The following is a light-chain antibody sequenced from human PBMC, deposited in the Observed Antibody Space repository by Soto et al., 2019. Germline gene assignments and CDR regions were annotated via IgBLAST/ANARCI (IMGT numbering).Light chain of an antibody. CDR3: QQNGSSPYT. CDR1: QSVNNNY. Sequence: EIVLMQSPGTLSLSPGEGATLSCRASQSVNNNYLAWYQQKPGQAPRLLMYGASSRATAIPDRFSGSGSGTDFTLTISRLEPEDFAVYYCQQNGSSPYTFGRGTKLVIK. CDR2: GAS. V-gene: IGKV3-20*01. J-gene: IGKJ2*01.